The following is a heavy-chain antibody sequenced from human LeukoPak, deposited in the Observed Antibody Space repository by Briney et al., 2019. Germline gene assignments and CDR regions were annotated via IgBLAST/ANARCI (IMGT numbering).Heavy chain of an antibody. D-gene: IGHD6-19*01. CDR1: GYTFTSYG. J-gene: IGHJ4*02. V-gene: IGHV1-18*01. Sequence: GASVTVSCKASGYTFTSYGISWVRQAPGQGLEWMGWISAYNGNTNYAQKLQGRVTMTTDTSTSTAYMELRSLRSDDTAVYYCATIAVAGTVDYWGQGTLVTVSS. CDR2: ISAYNGNT. CDR3: ATIAVAGTVDY.